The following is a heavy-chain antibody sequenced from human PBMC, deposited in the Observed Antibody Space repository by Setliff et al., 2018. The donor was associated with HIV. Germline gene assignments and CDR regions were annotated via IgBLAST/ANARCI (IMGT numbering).Heavy chain of an antibody. CDR2: IYSGGST. Sequence: GGSLRLSCAASGFTVSSNYMSWVRQAPGKGLEWVSVIYSGGSTYYADSVKGRFTIYRDNSKNTLYLQMNSLRAEDTAVYYCARDRGYCSGGSCYRGAFFDIWGQGTMVTVSS. CDR1: GFTVSSNY. CDR3: ARDRGYCSGGSCYRGAFFDI. D-gene: IGHD2-15*01. J-gene: IGHJ3*02. V-gene: IGHV3-53*01.